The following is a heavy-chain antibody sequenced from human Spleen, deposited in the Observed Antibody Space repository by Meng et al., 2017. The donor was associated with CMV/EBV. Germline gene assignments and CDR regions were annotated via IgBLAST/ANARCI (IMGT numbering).Heavy chain of an antibody. V-gene: IGHV3-66*01. CDR1: GFTVSTNY. CDR3: ARDPYYDFWSEGGVYYYGMDV. Sequence: GESLKISCAASGFTVSTNYMSWVRQAPGKGLEWVATIYSGSNRYHADSVKGRFTISRDNSKNTLYLQMNSLRAEDTAVYYCARDPYYDFWSEGGVYYYGMDVWGQGTTVTVSS. J-gene: IGHJ6*02. CDR2: IYSGSNR. D-gene: IGHD3-3*01.